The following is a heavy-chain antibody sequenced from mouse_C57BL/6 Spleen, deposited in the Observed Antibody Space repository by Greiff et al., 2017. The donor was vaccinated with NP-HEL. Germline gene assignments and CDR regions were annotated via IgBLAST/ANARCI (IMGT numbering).Heavy chain of an antibody. V-gene: IGHV1-55*01. CDR3: ARRGAYGNYDAMDY. D-gene: IGHD2-1*01. Sequence: QVQLQQSGAELVKPGASVKMSCKASGYTFTSYWITWVKQRPGQGLEWIGDIYPGSGSTNYNEKFKSKATLTVDTSSSTAYMQLSSLTSEDSAVYYCARRGAYGNYDAMDYWGQGTSVTVSS. J-gene: IGHJ4*01. CDR1: GYTFTSYW. CDR2: IYPGSGST.